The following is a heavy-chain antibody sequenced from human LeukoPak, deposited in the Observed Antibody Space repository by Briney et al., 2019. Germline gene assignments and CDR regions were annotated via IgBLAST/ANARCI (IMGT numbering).Heavy chain of an antibody. CDR1: GYTFTSYD. Sequence: ASVKVSCKASGYTFTSYDINWVRQATGQGLEWMGWMNPNSGNTGYAQKFQGRVTMTRNTSISTAYMELSSLRSEDTAVYFCARDYGDYNWFDPWGQGTLVTVSS. D-gene: IGHD4-17*01. CDR2: MNPNSGNT. CDR3: ARDYGDYNWFDP. V-gene: IGHV1-8*01. J-gene: IGHJ5*02.